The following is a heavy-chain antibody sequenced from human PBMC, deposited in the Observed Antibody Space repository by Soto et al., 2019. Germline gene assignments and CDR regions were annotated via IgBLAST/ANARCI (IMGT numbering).Heavy chain of an antibody. J-gene: IGHJ4*02. CDR1: GFTFGSYW. Sequence: GGSLRLSCAASGFTFGSYWMSWVRQAPGKGLEWVANIKQDGSEKYYVDSVKGRFTISRDNAKNSLYLQMNSLRAEDTAVYYCAKDLRGYMYGNYLDHWGQGTLVTVSS. CDR3: AKDLRGYMYGNYLDH. D-gene: IGHD5-18*01. V-gene: IGHV3-7*03. CDR2: IKQDGSEK.